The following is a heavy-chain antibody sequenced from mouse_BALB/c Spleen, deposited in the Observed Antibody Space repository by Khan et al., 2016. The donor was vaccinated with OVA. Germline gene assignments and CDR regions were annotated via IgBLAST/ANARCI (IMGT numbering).Heavy chain of an antibody. Sequence: VQLQQSGAELARPGASVKMSCKASGYTFTTYTMHWVKQRPGQGLEWIGYINPSNGYTNYNQKFKDKSTLTADKSSSTAYMQLSSLTSDYSAVYYCAREGAYYMSDVWFSYWGQGTLVTVSA. J-gene: IGHJ3*01. CDR2: INPSNGYT. V-gene: IGHV1-4*01. CDR3: AREGAYYMSDVWFSY. D-gene: IGHD2-14*01. CDR1: GYTFTTYT.